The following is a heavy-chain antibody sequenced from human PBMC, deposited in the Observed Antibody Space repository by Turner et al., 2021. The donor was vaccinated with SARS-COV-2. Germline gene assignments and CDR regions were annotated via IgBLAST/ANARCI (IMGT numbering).Heavy chain of an antibody. D-gene: IGHD3-3*01. J-gene: IGHJ4*02. CDR2: IAYDGSNK. V-gene: IGHV3-30*18. CDR1: GFTCSSYG. Sequence: QVQLVASGGVVVLPGWSLSLSCAATGFTCSSYGLHWVRQAPGKGVEWVAVIAYDGSNKYYVDSVKGRFTISRDNSKNTLYLQMNSLRAEDTAVYYWAKMMLGGWSGFDYWGQGTLVTVSS. CDR3: AKMMLGGWSGFDY.